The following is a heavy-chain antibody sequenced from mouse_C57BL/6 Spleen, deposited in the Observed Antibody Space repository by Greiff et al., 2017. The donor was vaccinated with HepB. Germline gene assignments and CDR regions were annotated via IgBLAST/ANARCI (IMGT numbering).Heavy chain of an antibody. CDR2: ISSGSSTI. V-gene: IGHV5-17*01. CDR1: GFTFSDYG. Sequence: VQLQQSGGGLVKPGGSLKLSCAASGFTFSDYGMHWVRQAPEKGLEWVAYISSGSSTIYYADTVKGRFTISRDNAKNTLFLQMTSLRSEDTAMYYCARRDSAWFAYWGQGTLVTVSA. CDR3: ARRDSAWFAY. J-gene: IGHJ3*01. D-gene: IGHD3-3*01.